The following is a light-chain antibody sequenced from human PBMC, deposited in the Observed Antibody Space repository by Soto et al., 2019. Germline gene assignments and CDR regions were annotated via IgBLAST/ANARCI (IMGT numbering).Light chain of an antibody. Sequence: QSALTQPASVYGSPVQSITISCTGTSSDVGGYNYVSWYQQHPGKAPKLMIYEVSNRPSGVSNRFSGSKSDNTASLTISGLQAEDEADYYCSSYTSSSTWVFGGGTKLTVL. CDR1: SSDVGGYNY. CDR2: EVS. V-gene: IGLV2-14*01. CDR3: SSYTSSSTWV. J-gene: IGLJ3*02.